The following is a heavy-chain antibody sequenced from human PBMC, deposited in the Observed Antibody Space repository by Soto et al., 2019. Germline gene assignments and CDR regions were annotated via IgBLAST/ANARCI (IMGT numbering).Heavy chain of an antibody. Sequence: SETLSLTCTVSGASISGFYWSWIRKSAGKGLEWTGRIYATGTTDYNPSLKSRVMMLVDTSKKQFSLKLRSVTAADTAVYYCVRDGTKTLRDWFDPWGQGISVTVSS. CDR2: IYATGTT. CDR3: VRDGTKTLRDWFDP. V-gene: IGHV4-4*07. J-gene: IGHJ5*02. D-gene: IGHD1-1*01. CDR1: GASISGFY.